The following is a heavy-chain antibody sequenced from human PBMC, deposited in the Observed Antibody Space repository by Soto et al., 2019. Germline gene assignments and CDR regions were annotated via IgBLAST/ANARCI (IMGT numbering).Heavy chain of an antibody. D-gene: IGHD4-17*01. V-gene: IGHV1-69*13. CDR1: GGTFSSYA. CDR2: IIPIFGTA. Sequence: GASVKVSCKASGGTFSSYAISWVRQAPGQGLEWMGGIIPIFGTANYAQKFQGRVTITADESTSTAYMELSSLRSEDTAVYFFARSASLGQYGYYFDYWGQGTLVTVSS. CDR3: ARSASLGQYGYYFDY. J-gene: IGHJ4*02.